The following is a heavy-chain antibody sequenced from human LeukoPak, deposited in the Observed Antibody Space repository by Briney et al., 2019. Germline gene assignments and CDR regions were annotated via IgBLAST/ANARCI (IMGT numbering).Heavy chain of an antibody. CDR3: ARLPTGYPNWFDP. CDR2: IHSRGTT. Sequence: SETLSLTCTVSGGSITSSIAYNWGWIRQPPGKGLEWIATIHSRGTTYYNASLESRVTISLDTSKNQFSLRLRSVTAADTAMYYCARLPTGYPNWFDPWGQGTLVTVSS. D-gene: IGHD2-15*01. CDR1: GGSITSSIAYN. V-gene: IGHV4-39*01. J-gene: IGHJ5*02.